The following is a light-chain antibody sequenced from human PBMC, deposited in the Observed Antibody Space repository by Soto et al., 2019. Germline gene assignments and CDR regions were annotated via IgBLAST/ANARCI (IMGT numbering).Light chain of an antibody. CDR2: GVN. CDR1: SSDVTGYNS. J-gene: IGLJ2*01. CDR3: FSYRSTTDRV. Sequence: QSALTQPASVSGSPGQSVTISCTGTSSDVTGYNSVSWYQQHPGKGPKLIIYGVNNRPSGVSDRFFGSKSGNTASLTISGLQAEDEGDYYCFSYRSTTDRVFGGGTKLTVL. V-gene: IGLV2-14*01.